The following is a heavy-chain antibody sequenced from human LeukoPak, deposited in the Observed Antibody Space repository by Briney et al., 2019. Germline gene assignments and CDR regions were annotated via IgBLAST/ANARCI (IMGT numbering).Heavy chain of an antibody. CDR1: GGSFSGYY. Sequence: PSETLFLTCAVYGGSFSGYYWSWIRQPPGKGLDWIGEINHSGSTNYNPSLKSRVTISVDTSKNQFSLKLSSVTAADTAVYYCARGGAPDIVVVPAAHMGGYYYYGMDVWGQGTTVTVSS. V-gene: IGHV4-34*01. CDR2: INHSGST. D-gene: IGHD2-2*01. J-gene: IGHJ6*02. CDR3: ARGGAPDIVVVPAAHMGGYYYYGMDV.